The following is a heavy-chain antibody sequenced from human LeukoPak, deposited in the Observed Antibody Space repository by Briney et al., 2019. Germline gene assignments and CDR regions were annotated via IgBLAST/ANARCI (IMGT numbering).Heavy chain of an antibody. V-gene: IGHV1-69*13. CDR3: ARLSVGATPPRWFDP. CDR1: GGTFSSYA. D-gene: IGHD1-26*01. J-gene: IGHJ5*02. CDR2: IIPIFGAA. Sequence: SVKVSCKASGGTFSSYAISWVRQAPGQGLEWMGGIIPIFGAANYAQKFQGGVTITADESTSTAYMELSSLRSEDTAVYYCARLSVGATPPRWFDPWGQGTLVTVSS.